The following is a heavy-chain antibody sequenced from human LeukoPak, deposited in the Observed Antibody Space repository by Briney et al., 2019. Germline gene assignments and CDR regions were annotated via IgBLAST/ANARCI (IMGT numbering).Heavy chain of an antibody. D-gene: IGHD2-15*01. V-gene: IGHV4-34*01. CDR1: GGSFSGYY. Sequence: PSETLSLTCAVYGGSFSGYYWSCSRQPPGKGLEWIGEINHRGSTNYNPSLKSRVTMSVDTSKHQFSLKLSSVTAADTAVYYCARLPYCRGGSCYFDYWGQGTLVTVSS. CDR3: ARLPYCRGGSCYFDY. J-gene: IGHJ4*02. CDR2: INHRGST.